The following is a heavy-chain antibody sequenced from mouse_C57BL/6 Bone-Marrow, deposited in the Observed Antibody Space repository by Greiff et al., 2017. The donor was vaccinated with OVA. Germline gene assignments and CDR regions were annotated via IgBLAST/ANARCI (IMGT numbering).Heavy chain of an antibody. D-gene: IGHD1-1*01. CDR1: GYTFTSYW. J-gene: IGHJ2*01. V-gene: IGHV1-64*01. CDR3: AREHYYGSSWDYFDY. Sequence: VQLQQSGAELVKPGASVKLSCKASGYTFTSYWMHWVKQRPGQGLEWIGMIHPNSGSTNYNEKFKSKATLTVDKSSSTAYMQLSSLTSEDSAVYYCAREHYYGSSWDYFDYWCQGTTLTDSS. CDR2: IHPNSGST.